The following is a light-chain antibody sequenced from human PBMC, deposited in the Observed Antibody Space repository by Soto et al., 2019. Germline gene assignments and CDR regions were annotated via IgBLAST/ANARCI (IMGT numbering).Light chain of an antibody. CDR3: RAYAGTAYV. CDR2: EVT. CDR1: SSDVGGYDY. J-gene: IGLJ1*01. V-gene: IGLV2-8*01. Sequence: QSVLTQPPSASGSPGQSVTISCTGTSSDVGGYDYVSWYQQYPGKTPKLMTFEVTKRPSGVPDRFYGSKTVYTASLTVSGLQAVDEADYYCRAYAGTAYVFASGSRLTFL.